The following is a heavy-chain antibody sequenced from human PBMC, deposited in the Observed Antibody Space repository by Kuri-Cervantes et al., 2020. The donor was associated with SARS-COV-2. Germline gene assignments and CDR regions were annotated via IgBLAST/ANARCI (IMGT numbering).Heavy chain of an antibody. CDR2: FDPEDGET. J-gene: IGHJ6*02. V-gene: IGHV1-24*01. CDR1: GYTLTELS. CDR3: ARFGAGTGDYYYGMDV. D-gene: IGHD6-13*01. Sequence: ASVQVSCKVSGYTLTELSMHGVRQAPGKGREWMGGFDPEDGETIYAQKSQGRVTMTEDTSTDTAYMELSSLRSEDTAVYYCARFGAGTGDYYYGMDVWGQGTTVTVSS.